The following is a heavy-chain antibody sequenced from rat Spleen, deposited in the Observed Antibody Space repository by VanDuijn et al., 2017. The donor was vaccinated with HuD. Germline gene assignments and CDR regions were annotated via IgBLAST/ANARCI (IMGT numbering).Heavy chain of an antibody. CDR1: GFTFTSFA. CDR2: ITSGGTNA. CDR3: ARHRPFYYRGSFDY. D-gene: IGHD1-11*01. Sequence: EVQLVESGGGPVQPGRSLTLSCAASGFTFTSFAMAWVRQAPKRGLEWVATITSGGTNAYYLDSVKGRFTISRDNAKSTLNLQMDSLRSEDTATYYCARHRPFYYRGSFDYWGQGVMVTVSS. V-gene: IGHV5-25*01. J-gene: IGHJ2*01.